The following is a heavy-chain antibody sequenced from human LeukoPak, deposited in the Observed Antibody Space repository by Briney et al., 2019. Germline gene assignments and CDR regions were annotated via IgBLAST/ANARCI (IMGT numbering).Heavy chain of an antibody. CDR1: GYTFTSYG. D-gene: IGHD6-13*01. CDR2: ISAYNGNT. CDR3: ASSIAAAGTGLVAYYYYMDV. Sequence: GASVKVSCKASGYTFTSYGISWVRQAPGQGLEWMGWISAYNGNTNHAQKFQGRVTMTTDTSTSTAYMELRSLRSDDTAVYYCASSIAAAGTGLVAYYYYMDVWGKGTTVTVSS. J-gene: IGHJ6*03. V-gene: IGHV1-18*01.